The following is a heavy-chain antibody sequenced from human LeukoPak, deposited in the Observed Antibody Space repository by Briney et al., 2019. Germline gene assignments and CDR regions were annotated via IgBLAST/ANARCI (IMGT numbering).Heavy chain of an antibody. J-gene: IGHJ4*02. CDR1: GYSFTNYW. CDR2: IDPSDSYT. CDR3: ARPIAAPTFDY. D-gene: IGHD6-13*01. V-gene: IGHV5-10-1*01. Sequence: PGESLRISCKGSGYSFTNYWIIWVRQMPGKGLEWMGKIDPSDSYTNYSPSFRGHVTLSADKSISTAYLQWSSLKASDTAMYYCARPIAAPTFDYWGQGTLVTVSS.